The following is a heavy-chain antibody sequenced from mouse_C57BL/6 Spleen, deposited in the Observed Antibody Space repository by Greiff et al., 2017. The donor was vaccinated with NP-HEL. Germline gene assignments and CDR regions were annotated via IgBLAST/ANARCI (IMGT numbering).Heavy chain of an antibody. CDR1: GFTFSDYG. CDR3: ARPPLLSYYAMDY. J-gene: IGHJ4*01. V-gene: IGHV5-17*01. CDR2: ISSGSSTI. D-gene: IGHD1-1*02. Sequence: EVMLVESGGGLVKPGGSLKLSCAASGFTFSDYGMHWVRQAPEKGLEWVAYISSGSSTIYYADKVKGRFTISRDNAKNTLFLQMTSLRSEDTAMYYCARPPLLSYYAMDYWGQGTSVTVSS.